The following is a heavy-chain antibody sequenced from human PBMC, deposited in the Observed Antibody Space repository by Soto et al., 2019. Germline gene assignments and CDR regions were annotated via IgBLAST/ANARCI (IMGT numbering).Heavy chain of an antibody. CDR3: ARMGGRDGYNYYYYYYGMDV. D-gene: IGHD5-12*01. Sequence: SVKVSCKASGGTFSSYAISWVRQAPGQGLEWMGGIIPIFGTANYAQKFQGRVTITADESTSTAYMELSSLRSEDTAVYYCARMGGRDGYNYYYYYYGMDVWGQGTTVTVSS. V-gene: IGHV1-69*13. CDR2: IIPIFGTA. J-gene: IGHJ6*02. CDR1: GGTFSSYA.